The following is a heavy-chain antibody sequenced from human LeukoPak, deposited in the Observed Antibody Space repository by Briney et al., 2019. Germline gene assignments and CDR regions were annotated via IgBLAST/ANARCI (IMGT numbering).Heavy chain of an antibody. CDR2: IYYSGST. V-gene: IGHV4-59*08. CDR1: GGSISSYY. CDR3: ARRGYYGSGSHDY. D-gene: IGHD3-10*01. Sequence: SETLSLTCTVSGGSISSYYWSWIRQPPGKGLEWIGYIYYSGSTNYNPSLKSRGTISVDTSKNQFSLKLSSVTAADTAVYYCARRGYYGSGSHDYWGQGTLVTVSS. J-gene: IGHJ4*02.